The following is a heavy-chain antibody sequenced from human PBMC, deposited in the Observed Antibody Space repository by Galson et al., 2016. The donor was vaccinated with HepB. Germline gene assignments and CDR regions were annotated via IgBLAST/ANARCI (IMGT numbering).Heavy chain of an antibody. Sequence: SVKVSCKASGYTFTTYGVSWVRQAPGQGLAWMGWISAYNGDTNYAHEVQGRVTMTTDTSTSTAYMELRSLRSDDTAIYYCARDSPTIFGVQPPFDYWGQGTLVTVSS. D-gene: IGHD3-3*01. CDR1: GYTFTTYG. CDR3: ARDSPTIFGVQPPFDY. CDR2: ISAYNGDT. J-gene: IGHJ4*02. V-gene: IGHV1-18*04.